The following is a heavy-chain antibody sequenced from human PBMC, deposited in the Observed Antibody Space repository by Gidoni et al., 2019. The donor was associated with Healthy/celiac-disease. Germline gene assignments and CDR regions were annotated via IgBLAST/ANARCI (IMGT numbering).Heavy chain of an antibody. V-gene: IGHV4-39*07. CDR2: IYYSGIT. Sequence: QLQLPESGSGLVKPSETLSITCTVAGGSLSSSSYDWGWIRHPPGKGLEWLGIIYYSGITYYNPSLKSRDTISVDTSKNQCSLTLSSVTAADTAVYYCARVRSGDYDILTGYAPSWFDPWGQGTLVTVSS. J-gene: IGHJ5*02. D-gene: IGHD3-9*01. CDR1: GGSLSSSSYD. CDR3: ARVRSGDYDILTGYAPSWFDP.